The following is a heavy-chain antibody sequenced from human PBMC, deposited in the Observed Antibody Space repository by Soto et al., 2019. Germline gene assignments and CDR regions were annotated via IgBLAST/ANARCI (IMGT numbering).Heavy chain of an antibody. CDR3: ARLVVVAPLANA. D-gene: IGHD2-15*01. CDR2: IFYTGTT. CDR1: GGSINYNSYY. J-gene: IGHJ5*02. Sequence: SETLSLTCSVSGGSINYNSYYWGWIRQPPGKGLEWVGGIFYTGTTYYSPSLKDRVTISVDTSKNSFSLNLTSVTAADTAVYFCARLVVVAPLANAWGQGTLVTVSS. V-gene: IGHV4-39*02.